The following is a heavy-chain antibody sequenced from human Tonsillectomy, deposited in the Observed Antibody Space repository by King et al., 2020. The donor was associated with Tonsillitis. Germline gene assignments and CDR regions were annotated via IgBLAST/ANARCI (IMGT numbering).Heavy chain of an antibody. CDR3: VRSGYRSSFVHY. D-gene: IGHD6-6*01. CDR1: GGSISRSSSY. CDR2: VFYSGST. V-gene: IGHV4-39*01. Sequence: QLQLQESGPGLVKPSETLSLTCAVSGGSISRSSSYWGWIRQPPGKGLEWIGDVFYSGSTYYNPSLVSRVTMSVDTAQNQLSLELSSVTAADTAVYYCVRSGYRSSFVHYWGQGTLVTVSS. J-gene: IGHJ4*02.